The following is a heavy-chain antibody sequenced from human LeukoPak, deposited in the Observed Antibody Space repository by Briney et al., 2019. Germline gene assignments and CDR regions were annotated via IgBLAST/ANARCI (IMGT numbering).Heavy chain of an antibody. V-gene: IGHV1-8*01. J-gene: IGHJ4*02. CDR2: MNPNSGNT. Sequence: ASVKVSCKTSGYTFTNYDINWVRQAPGQGLEWMGWMNPNSGNTRCAQKFQGRVTMTSSTSISTAYMELSSLRSEDTAVYYCARGVRSDYWGQGTLVTVSS. D-gene: IGHD3-22*01. CDR1: GYTFTNYD. CDR3: ARGVRSDY.